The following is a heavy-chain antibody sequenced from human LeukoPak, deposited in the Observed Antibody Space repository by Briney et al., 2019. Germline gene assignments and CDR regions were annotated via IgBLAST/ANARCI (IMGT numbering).Heavy chain of an antibody. CDR1: GGSISSYY. V-gene: IGHV4-59*01. D-gene: IGHD3-3*01. CDR3: ASLVTNYDFWSGFDY. CDR2: IYYSGST. Sequence: SETLSLTCTVSGGSISSYYWSWIRQPPGKGLEWIGYIYYSGSTNYNPSLKSRVTISVDTSKNQFSLKLSSVTAADTAVYYCASLVTNYDFWSGFDYWGQGTLVTVSS. J-gene: IGHJ4*02.